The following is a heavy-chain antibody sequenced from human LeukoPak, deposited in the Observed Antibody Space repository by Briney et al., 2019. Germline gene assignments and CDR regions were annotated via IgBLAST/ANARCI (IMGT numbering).Heavy chain of an antibody. CDR3: ARDAYYYGSGSPNWFDP. D-gene: IGHD3-10*01. Sequence: PSQTLSLTCTVSGGSISSGTYFWTWIRQPAGKGLEWIGRIYTSGSTNYNPSLKSRVTMSVDTSKNQFSLKLSSVTAADTAVYYCARDAYYYGSGSPNWFDPWGQGTLVTVSS. CDR1: GGSISSGTYF. CDR2: IYTSGST. J-gene: IGHJ5*02. V-gene: IGHV4-61*02.